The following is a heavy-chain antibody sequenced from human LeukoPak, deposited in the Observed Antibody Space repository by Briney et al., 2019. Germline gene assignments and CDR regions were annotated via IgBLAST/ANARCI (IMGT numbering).Heavy chain of an antibody. CDR3: ASPRGKHLDH. CDR2: IWYDGSNK. CDR1: GFTFSSFG. V-gene: IGHV3-33*01. Sequence: GGSLRLSCEASGFTFSSFGMHWVRQAPGKGLEWVAVIWYDGSNKYYADSVKGRFTISRDNSKNTLYLQMNSLRAEDTAVYYCASPRGKHLDHRGQGTLVTVSS. J-gene: IGHJ4*02. D-gene: IGHD1-14*01.